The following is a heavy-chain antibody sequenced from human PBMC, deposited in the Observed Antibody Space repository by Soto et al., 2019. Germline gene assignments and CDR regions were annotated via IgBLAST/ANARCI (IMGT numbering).Heavy chain of an antibody. CDR2: ISGSGGST. V-gene: IGHV3-23*01. Sequence: GGSLRLSCAASGFTFSSYAMSWVRQAPGKGLEWVSAISGSGGSTYYADSVKGRFTISRDNSKNTLYLEMNSLRAEDTAVYYCAKDLDCSPASNYYYGMDVWGQGTTGTVSS. CDR3: AKDLDCSPASNYYYGMDV. CDR1: GFTFSSYA. D-gene: IGHD2-21*02. J-gene: IGHJ6*02.